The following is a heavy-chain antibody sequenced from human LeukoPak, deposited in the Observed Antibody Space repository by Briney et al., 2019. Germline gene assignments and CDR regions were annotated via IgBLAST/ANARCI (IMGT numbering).Heavy chain of an antibody. D-gene: IGHD1-26*01. CDR2: IYNDGSST. CDR3: ARVRGGSGRSYAADAFDI. V-gene: IGHV3-74*01. CDR1: GFTFSNYW. Sequence: GGSLRLSFAASGFTFSNYWMHWVRQAPGKGLVWVSRIYNDGSSTSYADSVKGRFTISRDNAKSTLYLQMNSLRAEDTAVYYCARVRGGSGRSYAADAFDIWGQGTMVTVSS. J-gene: IGHJ3*02.